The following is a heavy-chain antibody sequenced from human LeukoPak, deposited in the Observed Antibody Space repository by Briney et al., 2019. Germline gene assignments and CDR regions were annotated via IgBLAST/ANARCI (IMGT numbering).Heavy chain of an antibody. CDR2: IKQDGSEK. Sequence: GGSLRLSCAASGFTFSNYWMTWVRQAPGKGLEWVGNIKQDGSEKYYVDSVKGRFTISRDNAKNSLYLQMNGLRVEDTAVYYCASRIVGTPDYFDYWGQGTLVTVSS. J-gene: IGHJ4*02. CDR1: GFTFSNYW. V-gene: IGHV3-7*01. D-gene: IGHD1-26*01. CDR3: ASRIVGTPDYFDY.